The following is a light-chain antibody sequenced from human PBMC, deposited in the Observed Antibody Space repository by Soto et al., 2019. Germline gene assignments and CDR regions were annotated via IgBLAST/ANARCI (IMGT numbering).Light chain of an antibody. J-gene: IGLJ3*02. CDR1: SSDVGGYNY. V-gene: IGLV2-14*01. CDR2: EVS. Sequence: QSVLTQPASMSGSPGQSITISCTGTSSDVGGYNYVSWYQQHPGKAPKLMIYEVSHRPSGVSDRFSGSKSGNTASLTISGLQAEDEADYYFSSYTTSTTLVVFGGGTQLTVL. CDR3: SSYTTSTTLVV.